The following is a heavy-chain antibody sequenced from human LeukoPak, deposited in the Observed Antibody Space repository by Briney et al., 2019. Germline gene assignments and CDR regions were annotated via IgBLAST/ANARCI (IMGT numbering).Heavy chain of an antibody. CDR3: ARADYYDSSGALSGFDY. Sequence: VASVKVSCKASGGTFSSYAISWVRQATGQGLEWMGWMNPNSGNTGYAQKFQGRVTMTRNTSISTAYMELSSLRSEDTAVYYCARADYYDSSGALSGFDYWGQGTLVTVSS. CDR2: MNPNSGNT. V-gene: IGHV1-8*02. CDR1: GGTFSSYA. J-gene: IGHJ4*02. D-gene: IGHD3-22*01.